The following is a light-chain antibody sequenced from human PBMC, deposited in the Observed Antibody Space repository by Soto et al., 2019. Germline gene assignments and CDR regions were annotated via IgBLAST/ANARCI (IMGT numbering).Light chain of an antibody. CDR1: TGAVTRGHY. V-gene: IGLV7-46*01. CDR3: MLCYNDGRGV. J-gene: IGLJ1*01. CDR2: DAV. Sequence: QAVVTQEPALTVSPGGTVTLTFGSSTGAVTRGHYPYWFQLKPGQAPRTLIFDAVHKHSLTPARFSGFLLGGKAALTLSGAQPEDEAEYYSMLCYNDGRGVFRPGTKVTVL.